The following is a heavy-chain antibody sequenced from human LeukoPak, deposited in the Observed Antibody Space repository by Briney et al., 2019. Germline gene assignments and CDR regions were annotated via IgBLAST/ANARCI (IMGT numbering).Heavy chain of an antibody. J-gene: IGHJ4*02. Sequence: PGGSLRLSCAASGFTLSSYPMSWVRQAPGKGLEWVSNISGGGGTTYYADSVKGRFTISRDNSKDTLYLQMNSLRAEDTAVYYCARGVHYYASSGYSTFPDNWGQGTLVTVSS. V-gene: IGHV3-23*01. D-gene: IGHD3-22*01. CDR3: ARGVHYYASSGYSTFPDN. CDR2: ISGGGGTT. CDR1: GFTLSSYP.